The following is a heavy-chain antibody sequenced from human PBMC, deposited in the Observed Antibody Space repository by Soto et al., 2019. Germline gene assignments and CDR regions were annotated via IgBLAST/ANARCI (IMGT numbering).Heavy chain of an antibody. D-gene: IGHD4-17*01. CDR1: GGTFSSYA. J-gene: IGHJ6*02. Sequence: QVQLVQSGAEVKKPGSSVKVSCKASGGTFSSYAISWVRQAPGQGLEWMGGIIPTFGTANYAQKFQGRVTITADESTSTAYMELSSLRSEDTAVYYCAREASPDYGGNSAYYYYGMDVWGQGTTVTVSS. V-gene: IGHV1-69*01. CDR3: AREASPDYGGNSAYYYYGMDV. CDR2: IIPTFGTA.